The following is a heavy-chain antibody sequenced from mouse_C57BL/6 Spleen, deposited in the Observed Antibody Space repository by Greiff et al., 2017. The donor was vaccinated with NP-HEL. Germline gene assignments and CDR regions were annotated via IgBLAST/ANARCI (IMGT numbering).Heavy chain of an antibody. CDR1: GYTFTSYG. D-gene: IGHD1-1*01. CDR2: IYPRSGNT. Sequence: QVQLKQSGAELARPGASVKLSCKASGYTFTSYGISWVKQRTGQGLEWIGEIYPRSGNTYYNEKFKGKATLTADKSSSTAYMELRSLTSEDSAVYFCARPYYGSSYVYFDVWGTGTTVTVSS. V-gene: IGHV1-81*01. CDR3: ARPYYGSSYVYFDV. J-gene: IGHJ1*03.